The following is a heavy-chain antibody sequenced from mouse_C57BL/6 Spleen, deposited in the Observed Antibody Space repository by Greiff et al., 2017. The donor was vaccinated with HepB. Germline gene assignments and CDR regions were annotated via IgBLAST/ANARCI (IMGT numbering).Heavy chain of an antibody. V-gene: IGHV1-82*01. J-gene: IGHJ1*03. CDR3: ARLGTAGWYFDV. CDR2: IYPGDGDT. CDR1: GYAFSSSW. D-gene: IGHD4-1*01. Sequence: VQLQESGPELVKPGASVKISCKASGYAFSSSWMNWVKQRPGKGLEWIGRIYPGDGDTNYNGKFKGKATLTADKSSSTAYMQLSSLTSEDSAVYFCARLGTAGWYFDVWGTGTTVTVSS.